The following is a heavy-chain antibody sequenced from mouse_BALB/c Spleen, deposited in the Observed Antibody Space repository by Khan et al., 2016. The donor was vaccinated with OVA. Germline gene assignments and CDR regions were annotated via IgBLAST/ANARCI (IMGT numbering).Heavy chain of an antibody. D-gene: IGHD4-1*01. Sequence: EVQLVESGGGLVQPGGSRKLSCAASGFTFSSFGMHWVRQAPEKGLEWVAYINSGSTTIYYADPVKGRLTISRDNPKNTLFRQMTSLRSEYTAMYYCARGNWAYWGQGTTLTVSS. CDR2: INSGSTTI. V-gene: IGHV5-17*02. CDR3: ARGNWAY. J-gene: IGHJ2*01. CDR1: GFTFSSFG.